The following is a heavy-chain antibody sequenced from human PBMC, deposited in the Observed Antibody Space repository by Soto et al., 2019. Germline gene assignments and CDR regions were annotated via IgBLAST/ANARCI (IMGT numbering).Heavy chain of an antibody. J-gene: IGHJ5*02. CDR3: ARHPERIAEIGWFDP. CDR2: ISSSSSTI. D-gene: IGHD6-13*01. Sequence: EVQLVESGGGLVQPGGSLRLSCAASGFTFSSYSMNWVRQAPGKGLEWVSYISSSSSTIYYADSVKGRFTISRDNANNSLYLQMNSLRAEDTAVYYCARHPERIAEIGWFDPWGHGTRVTVSS. V-gene: IGHV3-48*01. CDR1: GFTFSSYS.